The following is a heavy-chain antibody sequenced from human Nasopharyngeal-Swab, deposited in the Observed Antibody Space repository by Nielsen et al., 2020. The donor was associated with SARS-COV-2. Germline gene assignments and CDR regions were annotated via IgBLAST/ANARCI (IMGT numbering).Heavy chain of an antibody. J-gene: IGHJ4*02. CDR2: ISGSGGST. V-gene: IGHV3-23*01. D-gene: IGHD3-10*01. CDR1: GFTFSSYA. Sequence: GGSLRLSCAASGFTFSSYAMSWVRQAPGKGLKWVSAISGSGGSTYYADSVKGRFTISRDNSKNTLYLQMNSLRAEDTGVYYCAKDVVRGVRFYWGQGTLVTVSS. CDR3: AKDVVRGVRFY.